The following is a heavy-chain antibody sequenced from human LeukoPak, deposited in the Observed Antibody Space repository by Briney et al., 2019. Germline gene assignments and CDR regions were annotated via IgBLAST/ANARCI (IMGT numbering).Heavy chain of an antibody. CDR1: XXXXXSYX. Sequence: GGXXXXXXXXXXXXXXSYXXSWVRQAPGKGLEWVSGISGSGTSTYYADSVKGRFTISRDNSKNTLSLQMNSLRAEDTAVYYCAKGGSRFTMVQVDYWGQGTLVTVSS. V-gene: IGHV3-23*01. D-gene: IGHD3-10*01. CDR3: AKGGSRFTMVQVDY. CDR2: ISGSGTST. J-gene: IGHJ4*02.